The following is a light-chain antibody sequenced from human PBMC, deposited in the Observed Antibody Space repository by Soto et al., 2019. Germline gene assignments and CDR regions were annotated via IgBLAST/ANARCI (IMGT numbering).Light chain of an antibody. CDR1: QRVLYSSDNKNY. V-gene: IGKV4-1*01. CDR3: QQYYSAPPLT. J-gene: IGKJ4*01. Sequence: DIVMTQSPDSLAVSLGERATINCKSSQRVLYSSDNKNYLAWFQQKPGQPPKLLIYWASTRESGVPDRFSGSGSETDFTLTISSLQAEDVAVYYCQQYYSAPPLTFGGGTKVEIK. CDR2: WAS.